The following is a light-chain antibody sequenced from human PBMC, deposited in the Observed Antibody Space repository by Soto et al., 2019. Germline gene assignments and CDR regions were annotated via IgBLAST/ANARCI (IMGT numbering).Light chain of an antibody. Sequence: EIVLTQSPGTLSLSPGEGATLSCRASQSISNSFLAWYQQRPGQAPRILIYGASRRATGIPDRFSGSGSGTDFTLTISRLEPEDVAFYYCQQYYSSWTFGQGTKVEMK. V-gene: IGKV3-20*01. CDR2: GAS. J-gene: IGKJ1*01. CDR1: QSISNSF. CDR3: QQYYSSWT.